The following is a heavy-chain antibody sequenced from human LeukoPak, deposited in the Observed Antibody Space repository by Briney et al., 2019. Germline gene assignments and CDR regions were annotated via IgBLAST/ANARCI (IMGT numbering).Heavy chain of an antibody. CDR3: ASVTIFGVVIQGDAFDI. CDR1: GGTFSSYA. J-gene: IGHJ3*02. V-gene: IGHV1-69*01. CDR2: IIPIFGTA. Sequence: SVKVSCKASGGTFSSYAISWVRQAPGQGLEWMRGIIPIFGTANYAQKFQGRVTITADESTSTAYMELSSLRSEDTAVYYCASVTIFGVVIQGDAFDIWGQGTMVTVSS. D-gene: IGHD3-3*01.